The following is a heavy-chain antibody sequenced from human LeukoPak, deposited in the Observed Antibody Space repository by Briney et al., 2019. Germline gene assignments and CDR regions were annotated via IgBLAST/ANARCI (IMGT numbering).Heavy chain of an antibody. Sequence: GGSLRLSCAASGFTFSSYDMHWVRQAPGKGLEWVAVIWYDGGNKYYADSVKGRFTISSDNSKNTLFLQMNSLRAADTAVYYCARGGYALVVDYWGQGTLVTVSS. J-gene: IGHJ4*02. CDR3: ARGGYALVVDY. CDR2: IWYDGGNK. CDR1: GFTFSSYD. D-gene: IGHD5-12*01. V-gene: IGHV3-33*01.